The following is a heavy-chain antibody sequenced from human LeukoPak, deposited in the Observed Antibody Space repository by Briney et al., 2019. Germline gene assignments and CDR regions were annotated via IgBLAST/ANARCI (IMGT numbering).Heavy chain of an antibody. D-gene: IGHD3-22*01. CDR1: GGTFSSYA. CDR3: VSRVVITREYFDY. CDR2: IIPIFGTA. V-gene: IGHV1-69*13. Sequence: SVKVSCKASGGTFSSYAISWVRQAPGQGLEWMGGIIPIFGTANYAQKFQGRVTITADESTSTAYMELSSLRSEDTAVYYCVSRVVITREYFDYWGQGTLVTVSS. J-gene: IGHJ4*02.